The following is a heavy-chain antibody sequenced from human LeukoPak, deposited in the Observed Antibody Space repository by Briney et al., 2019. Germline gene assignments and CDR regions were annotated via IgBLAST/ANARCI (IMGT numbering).Heavy chain of an antibody. CDR2: IYYSGST. CDR3: ARVRGYDSSGSYPNEYYFDY. V-gene: IGHV4-59*01. J-gene: IGHJ4*02. D-gene: IGHD3-10*01. CDR1: GGSISSYD. Sequence: SETLSLTCTVSGGSISSYDWSWIRQPPGEGLEWIGYIYYSGSTNYNPSLKSRVMISVDTSKKQFPLTLSSVTAADKAVYYCARVRGYDSSGSYPNEYYFDYWGQGTLVTVSS.